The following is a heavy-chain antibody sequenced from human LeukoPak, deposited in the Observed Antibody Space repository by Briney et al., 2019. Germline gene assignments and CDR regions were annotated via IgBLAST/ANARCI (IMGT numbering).Heavy chain of an antibody. CDR1: DGSISSYY. J-gene: IGHJ3*02. D-gene: IGHD2-2*01. CDR3: ARGYCRGTSCNRYTFDM. CDR2: IYYSGST. Sequence: PSETLSLTCTVSDGSISSYYWSWIRQSPGKGLEWIGYIYYSGSTNYNPSLKSRVTISVDTSKNQFSLKLSSVTAADTAVYYCARGYCRGTSCNRYTFDMWGQGTMVTVSS. V-gene: IGHV4-59*01.